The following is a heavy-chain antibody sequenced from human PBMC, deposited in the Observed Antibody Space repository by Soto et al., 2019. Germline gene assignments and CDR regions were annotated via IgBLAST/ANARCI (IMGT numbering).Heavy chain of an antibody. CDR1: GFSLSDNGVG. J-gene: IGHJ3*02. CDR2: IYWDDDK. CDR3: AHRLTGDAFGI. V-gene: IGHV2-5*02. Sequence: QITLKESGPPLVKRTQTLTLTCTFSGFSLSDNGVGVGWIRQPPGKALEWLALIYWDDDKIYSPSLKTRLTITKDTSKNQVLLTMTNMDPVDTATYYCAHRLTGDAFGIWGQGTMVTVSS. D-gene: IGHD3-9*01.